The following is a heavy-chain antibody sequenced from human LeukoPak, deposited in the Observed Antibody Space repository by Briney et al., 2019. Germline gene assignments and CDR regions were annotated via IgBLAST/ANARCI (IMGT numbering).Heavy chain of an antibody. CDR3: ASWRGLRNRPRYGMDV. CDR1: GGSISSGGYY. D-gene: IGHD3-3*01. J-gene: IGHJ6*02. V-gene: IGHV4-31*03. CDR2: INHSGST. Sequence: PSETLSLTCTVSGGSISSGGYYWSWIRQHPGKGLEWIGEINHSGSTNYNPSLKSRVTISVDTSKNQFSLKLSSVTAADTAVYYCASWRGLRNRPRYGMDVWGQGTTVTVSS.